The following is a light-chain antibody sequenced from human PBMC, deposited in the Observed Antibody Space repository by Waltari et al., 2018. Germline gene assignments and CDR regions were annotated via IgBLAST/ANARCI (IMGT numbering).Light chain of an antibody. V-gene: IGKV3-15*01. Sequence: EIVMTQSPATLSVSPGERATLSCRASQSVSSNLAWYQQKPGQAPRLLIYGASTRATGSPARFSGSGSGTEFTLTISSMQSEDFAVYYCQQYNNWPPGPAFGQGTKVEIK. CDR1: QSVSSN. CDR2: GAS. CDR3: QQYNNWPPGPA. J-gene: IGKJ1*01.